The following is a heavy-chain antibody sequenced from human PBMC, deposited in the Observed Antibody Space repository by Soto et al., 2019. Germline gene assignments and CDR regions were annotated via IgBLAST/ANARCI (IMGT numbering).Heavy chain of an antibody. V-gene: IGHV1-69*12. D-gene: IGHD1-20*01. J-gene: IGHJ6*02. CDR3: ARGITGTVSYYYGMDV. Sequence: QVQLVQSGAEVKKPGSSVKVSCKASGGTFSSYAISWVRQAPGQGLEWVGGIIPIFGTANYAQKFQGGVTITADESTSTAYMELSSLRSEDTAVYYCARGITGTVSYYYGMDVWGQGTTVTVSS. CDR1: GGTFSSYA. CDR2: IIPIFGTA.